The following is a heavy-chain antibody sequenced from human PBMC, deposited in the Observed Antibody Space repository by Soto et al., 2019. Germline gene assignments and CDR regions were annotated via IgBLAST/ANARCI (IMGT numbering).Heavy chain of an antibody. CDR2: IWYDGTNK. V-gene: IGHV3-33*06. D-gene: IGHD3-10*01. Sequence: GGSLRLSCAASGFIFDSHGMHWIRQAPGKGLEWVAVIWYDGTNKYYGDSVKGRFTVSRDNSKNTLYLQMNSLRAEDTAVYYCAKSVRAQYYFDYWGQGTQVTVSS. CDR1: GFIFDSHG. J-gene: IGHJ4*02. CDR3: AKSVRAQYYFDY.